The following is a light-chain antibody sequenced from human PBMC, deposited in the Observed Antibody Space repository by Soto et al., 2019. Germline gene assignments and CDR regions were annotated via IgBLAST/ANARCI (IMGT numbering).Light chain of an antibody. Sequence: DIHITHSPSSLSASVGDRVTITCRASQGISTYLNWYQQKPGKAPKLLIYAASSLQSGVPSRFSGSESETDFTLTISSLQPEDFANYSCQQSYSTTWTFGQGTKVDIK. CDR1: QGISTY. CDR3: QQSYSTTWT. J-gene: IGKJ1*01. CDR2: AAS. V-gene: IGKV1-39*01.